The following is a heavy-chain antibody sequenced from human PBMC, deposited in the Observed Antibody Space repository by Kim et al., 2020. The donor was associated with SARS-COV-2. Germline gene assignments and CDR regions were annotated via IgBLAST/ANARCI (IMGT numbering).Heavy chain of an antibody. D-gene: IGHD3-22*01. J-gene: IGHJ4*02. CDR1: GFTFSSYG. CDR3: AKDNRGSITMITRQANCDY. CDR2: ISYDGSNK. V-gene: IGHV3-30*18. Sequence: GGSLRLSCAASGFTFSSYGMHWVRQAPGNGLEWVAVISYDGSNKYYADSVKGRFTISRDNSKNTLYLQMNSLRAEDTAVYYCAKDNRGSITMITRQANCDYWGQGTLVTVSS.